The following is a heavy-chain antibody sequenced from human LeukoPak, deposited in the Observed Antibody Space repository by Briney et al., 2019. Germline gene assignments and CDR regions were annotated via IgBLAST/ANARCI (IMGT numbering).Heavy chain of an antibody. J-gene: IGHJ5*02. CDR2: ISGSGGST. V-gene: IGHV3-23*01. CDR3: ARGTVAGRLHWFDP. D-gene: IGHD6-19*01. Sequence: QPGGSLRLSCAASGFTFSSYGMSWVRQAPGKGLEWVSAISGSGGSTYYADSVKGRFTISRDNAKNTLYLQMNSLRAEDTAVYYCARGTVAGRLHWFDPWGQGTLVTVSS. CDR1: GFTFSSYG.